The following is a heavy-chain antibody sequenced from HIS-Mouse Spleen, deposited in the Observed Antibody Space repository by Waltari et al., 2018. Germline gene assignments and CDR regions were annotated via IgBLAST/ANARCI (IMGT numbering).Heavy chain of an antibody. J-gene: IGHJ3*02. Sequence: QVQLQQWGAGLLKPSETLSLTCAVYGGSFSGYYWSWIRQPPGKGLEWIGEINHSGSPHYNPSRKSRVTIAVDTSKNQFSLKLSSVTAADTAVYYCARGLLWSTPGDAFDIWGQGTMVTVSS. CDR1: GGSFSGYY. CDR3: ARGLLWSTPGDAFDI. D-gene: IGHD3-10*01. CDR2: INHSGSP. V-gene: IGHV4-34*01.